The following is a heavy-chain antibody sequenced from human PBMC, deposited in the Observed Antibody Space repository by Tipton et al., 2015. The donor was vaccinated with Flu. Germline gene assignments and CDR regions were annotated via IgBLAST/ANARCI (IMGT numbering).Heavy chain of an antibody. J-gene: IGHJ4*02. CDR2: ISRGSTYI. V-gene: IGHV3-21*01. D-gene: IGHD2/OR15-2a*01. Sequence: GSLRLSCAASGFSFTSSSMSWVRQSAGKGLEWVSFISRGSTYIYYTDSVRGRFTIARDNAKNSLHLQMNSLRPEDTAVYYCAKDKNEFYAFENWAQGTRVTVSS. CDR3: AKDKNEFYAFEN. CDR1: GFSFTSSS.